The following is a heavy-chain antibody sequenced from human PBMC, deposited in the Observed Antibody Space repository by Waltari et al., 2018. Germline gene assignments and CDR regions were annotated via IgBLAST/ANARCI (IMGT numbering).Heavy chain of an antibody. CDR3: ARGGDSSGYPRPWYYYYYMDV. D-gene: IGHD3-22*01. Sequence: QVQLVQSGAEVKKPGSSVKVSCKASGGTFSSYAISWVRQAPGQGLEWMGGIIPIVGTANYAQKFQGRVTITTDESTSTAYMELSSLRSEDTAVYYCARGGDSSGYPRPWYYYYYMDVWGKGTTVTVSS. V-gene: IGHV1-69*05. CDR1: GGTFSSYA. CDR2: IIPIVGTA. J-gene: IGHJ6*03.